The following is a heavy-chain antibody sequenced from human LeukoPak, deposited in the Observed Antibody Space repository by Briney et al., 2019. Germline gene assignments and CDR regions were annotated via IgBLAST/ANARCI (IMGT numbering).Heavy chain of an antibody. V-gene: IGHV5-51*01. CDR1: GYTFTNYW. Sequence: GESLKISCKGSGYTFTNYWIAWVRQMPGKGLEGMGIIYPADSDTRYSPSFQGQVTISADKSISTAYLQWSSLKASDTAMYYCARVRGVIIDYWGQGTLVTVSS. D-gene: IGHD3-10*01. J-gene: IGHJ4*02. CDR3: ARVRGVIIDY. CDR2: IYPADSDT.